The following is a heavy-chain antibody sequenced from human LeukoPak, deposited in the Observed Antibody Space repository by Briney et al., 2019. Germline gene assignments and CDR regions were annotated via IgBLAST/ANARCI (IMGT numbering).Heavy chain of an antibody. V-gene: IGHV3-30*02. Sequence: GGSLRLSCAASGFTFSSYGMHWVRQAPGKGLEWVAFIRYDGSNKYYADSVKGRFTISRDNSKNTLFLQMNSLRAEDTAVHYCARDLSSRVLPGYFQHWGQGTLVTVSS. D-gene: IGHD2-2*01. CDR3: ARDLSSRVLPGYFQH. CDR2: IRYDGSNK. CDR1: GFTFSSYG. J-gene: IGHJ1*01.